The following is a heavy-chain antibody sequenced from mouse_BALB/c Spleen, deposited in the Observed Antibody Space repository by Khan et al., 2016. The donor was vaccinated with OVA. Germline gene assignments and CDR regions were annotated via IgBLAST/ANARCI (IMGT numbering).Heavy chain of an antibody. V-gene: IGHV1-20*02. J-gene: IGHJ2*01. Sequence: VQLQQSGPELVKPGASVKISCKASGYSFTGYFMNWVKQSHGKSLEWIGRINPHIGETFYNQKFTGKATLTVDESSSTAHMEIRSLASEDSAVYYCASIYRSDFDYWGQGTTLTVSS. D-gene: IGHD1-1*01. CDR3: ASIYRSDFDY. CDR2: INPHIGET. CDR1: GYSFTGYF.